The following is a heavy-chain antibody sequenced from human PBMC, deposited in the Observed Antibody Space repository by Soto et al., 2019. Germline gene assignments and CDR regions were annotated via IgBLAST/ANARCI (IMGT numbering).Heavy chain of an antibody. Sequence: QVQLQESGPGLVKPSQTLSLTCTVSGGSISSGDYYWSWIRQPPGKGLEWIGYIYYSGSTYYNPSLKSXXTXSXAQSKNQFSLKLSSVTAADTAVYYCARDTEGYGMDVWGQGTTVTVSS. V-gene: IGHV4-30-4*01. J-gene: IGHJ6*02. CDR3: ARDTEGYGMDV. CDR2: IYYSGST. CDR1: GGSISSGDYY.